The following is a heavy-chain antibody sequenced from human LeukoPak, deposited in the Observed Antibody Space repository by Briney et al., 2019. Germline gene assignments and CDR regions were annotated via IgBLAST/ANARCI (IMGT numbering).Heavy chain of an antibody. CDR1: GDSISYNY. CDR3: ARVVSATGGSGHVGFDP. D-gene: IGHD3-10*01. V-gene: IGHV4-4*07. Sequence: SETLSLTCTVSGDSISYNYWSWIRQPAGKGLEWIGRISTSGSADYNPSLKSRVTMSVDTSKNQFSLQLNSVTAADTAVYYCARVVSATGGSGHVGFDPWGQGSLVTVSS. J-gene: IGHJ5*02. CDR2: ISTSGSA.